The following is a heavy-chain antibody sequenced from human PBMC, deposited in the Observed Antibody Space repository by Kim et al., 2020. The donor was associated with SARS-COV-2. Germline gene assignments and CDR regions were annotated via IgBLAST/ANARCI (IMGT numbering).Heavy chain of an antibody. CDR1: CCSISSSY. CDR3: ARHERPIAWFGELMGLFDP. D-gene: IGHD3-10*01. J-gene: IGHJ5*02. CDR2: IYYSGSP. V-gene: IGHV4-59*08. Sequence: SETLSLTCTVSCCSISSSYLSWIRHPPGKGLEWIGYIYYSGSPNSNPSLKSRVTISVDTSKNQFSLKLSSVTAADTAVYYCARHERPIAWFGELMGLFDP.